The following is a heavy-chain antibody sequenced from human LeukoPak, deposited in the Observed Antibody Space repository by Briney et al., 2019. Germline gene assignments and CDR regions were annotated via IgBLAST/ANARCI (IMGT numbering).Heavy chain of an antibody. J-gene: IGHJ4*02. CDR1: GGSFSGYY. CDR2: IYHSGST. V-gene: IGHV4-30-2*01. Sequence: SETLSLTCAVYGGSFSGYYWSWIRQPPGKGLEWIGYIYHSGSTYYNPSLKSRVTISVDRSKNQFSLKLSSVTAADTAVYYCARASMEMATAFDYWGQGTLVTVSS. D-gene: IGHD5-24*01. CDR3: ARASMEMATAFDY.